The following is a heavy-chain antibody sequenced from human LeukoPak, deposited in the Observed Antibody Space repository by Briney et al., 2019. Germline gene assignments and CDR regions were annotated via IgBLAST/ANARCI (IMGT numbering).Heavy chain of an antibody. CDR2: IYTSGST. CDR3: ARSLSSIAAHRGVFDP. V-gene: IGHV4-61*02. Sequence: SETLSLTCTVSGGSISSGSYYWSWIRQPAGTGLEWIGRIYTSGSTNYNPSLKSRVTISVDTSKNQFSLKLSSVTAADTAVYYCARSLSSIAAHRGVFDPWGQGTLVTVSS. D-gene: IGHD6-6*01. J-gene: IGHJ5*02. CDR1: GGSISSGSYY.